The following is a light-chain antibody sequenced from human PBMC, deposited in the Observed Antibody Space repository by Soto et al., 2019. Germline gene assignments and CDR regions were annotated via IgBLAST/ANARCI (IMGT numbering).Light chain of an antibody. Sequence: EIVMTQSPATLSVSPGERATLSCRASQTVSSNLAWYQQKPGQAPRLLIYGASTRATGLPARFSGSGSGTEFTLTISSLQSEDFAVYYCQQYNNWHLTFGQGTKVEIK. V-gene: IGKV3-15*01. CDR3: QQYNNWHLT. CDR2: GAS. CDR1: QTVSSN. J-gene: IGKJ1*01.